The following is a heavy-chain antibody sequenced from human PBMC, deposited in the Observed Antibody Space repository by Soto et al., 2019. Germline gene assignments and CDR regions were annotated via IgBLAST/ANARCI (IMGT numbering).Heavy chain of an antibody. Sequence: GSLRLSCAASGFTFSSYGMHWVRQAPGKGLEWVAVISYDGSNKYYADSVKGRFTISRDNSKNTLYLQMNSLRAEDTAVYYCTKIFAGYYDSSGYVADAFDIWGQGTMVTVSS. CDR2: ISYDGSNK. J-gene: IGHJ3*02. CDR3: TKIFAGYYDSSGYVADAFDI. V-gene: IGHV3-30*18. CDR1: GFTFSSYG. D-gene: IGHD3-22*01.